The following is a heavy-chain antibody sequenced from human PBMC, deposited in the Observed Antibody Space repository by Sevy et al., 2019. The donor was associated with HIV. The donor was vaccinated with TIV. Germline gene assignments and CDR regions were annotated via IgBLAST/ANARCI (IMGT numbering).Heavy chain of an antibody. CDR1: GFTFSSYA. CDR2: ISYDGSNK. CDR3: ARDGDIVVVVASEWGAFDI. J-gene: IGHJ3*02. D-gene: IGHD2-15*01. Sequence: GGSLRLSCAASGFTFSSYAMHWVRQAPGKGLEWVAVISYDGSNKYYADSVKGRFTISRDNSKNTLYLQMNSLRAEDTAGYYCARDGDIVVVVASEWGAFDIWGQGTMVTVSS. V-gene: IGHV3-30-3*01.